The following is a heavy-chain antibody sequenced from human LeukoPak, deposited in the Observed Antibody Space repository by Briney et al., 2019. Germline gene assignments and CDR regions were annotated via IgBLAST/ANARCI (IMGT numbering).Heavy chain of an antibody. CDR2: INPGGGDT. D-gene: IGHD1-1*01. CDR3: ARGPRGQRFDY. Sequence: ASVKVSCKASGYTFTGYYTHWVRQAPGQGLEWMGLINPGGGDTSYAQNLQGRVTMTRDTSTSTVYMELSSLISEDTAMYYCARGPRGQRFDYWGQGTLVTVSS. CDR1: GYTFTGYY. J-gene: IGHJ4*02. V-gene: IGHV1-46*01.